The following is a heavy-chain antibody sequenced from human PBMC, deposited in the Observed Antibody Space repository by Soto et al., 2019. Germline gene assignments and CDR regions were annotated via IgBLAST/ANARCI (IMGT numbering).Heavy chain of an antibody. CDR1: GDSITSNSYF. CDR3: AREGSGPRVVTHFDY. D-gene: IGHD2-21*02. Sequence: TSETLSLTCTVSGDSITSNSYFWAWIRQPPGKGLEWIGSIYYSGTTYYNPSLKSRVTISVDWSKNQFSLKLSSVTAADTAVYYCAREGSGPRVVTHFDYWGQGTLVTAPQ. V-gene: IGHV4-39*02. CDR2: IYYSGTT. J-gene: IGHJ4*02.